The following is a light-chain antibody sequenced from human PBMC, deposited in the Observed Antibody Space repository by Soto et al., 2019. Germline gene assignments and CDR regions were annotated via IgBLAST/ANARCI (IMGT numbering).Light chain of an antibody. CDR3: SSYTGSSTLEV. V-gene: IGLV2-14*01. Sequence: QSVLTQPASVSGSPAQSITISCTGTSSDVGAYNYVSWYQQHPGKAPKLLIFEVNNRPSGVSHRFSGSKSDNTASLTISGLQAEDEADYYCSSYTGSSTLEVFGGGTKLTVL. CDR1: SSDVGAYNY. CDR2: EVN. J-gene: IGLJ2*01.